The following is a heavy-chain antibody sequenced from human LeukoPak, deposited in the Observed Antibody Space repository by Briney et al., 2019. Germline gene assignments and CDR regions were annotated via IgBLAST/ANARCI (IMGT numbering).Heavy chain of an antibody. J-gene: IGHJ4*02. CDR3: ARLDILTGQTFDY. V-gene: IGHV1-18*01. CDR2: ISAYNGNA. CDR1: GYTFTSYG. Sequence: EASVKVSCKASGYTFTSYGISWVRQAPGQGLEWMGWISAYNGNANYAQKLQGRVTMTTDTSTSTAYMELRSLRSDGTAVYYCARLDILTGQTFDYWGQGTLVTVSS. D-gene: IGHD3-9*01.